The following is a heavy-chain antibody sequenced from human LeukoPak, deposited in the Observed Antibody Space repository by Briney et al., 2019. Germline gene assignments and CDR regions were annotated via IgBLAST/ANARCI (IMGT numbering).Heavy chain of an antibody. D-gene: IGHD7-27*01. J-gene: IGHJ4*02. CDR2: IYYSGST. CDR1: GGSISSSSYY. V-gene: IGHV4-39*07. Sequence: PSETLSLTCTVSGGSISSSSYYWGWIRQPPGKGLEWIGSIYYSGSTYYNPSLRSRVTISLEMSKHQFSLNLTSVTAADTAVYYCASNTGTVFDYWGQGALVTVSS. CDR3: ASNTGTVFDY.